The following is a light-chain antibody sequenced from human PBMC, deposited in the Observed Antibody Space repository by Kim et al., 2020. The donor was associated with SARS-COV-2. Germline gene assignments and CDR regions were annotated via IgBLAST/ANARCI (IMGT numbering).Light chain of an antibody. CDR2: DAS. CDR3: QQRGNWPT. Sequence: PGERATLSCRASQSVRTYLAWYQQKSGQAPRLLIYDASNRATGIPARFSGSGSGTDFTLTISSLEPEEFAVYYCQQRGNWPTFGQGTRLEIK. V-gene: IGKV3-11*01. CDR1: QSVRTY. J-gene: IGKJ5*01.